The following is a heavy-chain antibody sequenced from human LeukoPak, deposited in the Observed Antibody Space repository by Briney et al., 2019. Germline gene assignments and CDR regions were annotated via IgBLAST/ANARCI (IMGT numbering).Heavy chain of an antibody. V-gene: IGHV3-7*01. CDR3: ARDKGWLHLGD. CDR1: GFTFTSHW. D-gene: IGHD5-24*01. J-gene: IGHJ4*02. Sequence: PGGSLRLSCAASGFTFTSHWMTWVRQAPGKGLEWVANINVDGRAEQYVESVKGRFTISRDNAKNALYLQMNSLRAEDAAVYYCARDKGWLHLGDWGQGTLVTVSS. CDR2: INVDGRAE.